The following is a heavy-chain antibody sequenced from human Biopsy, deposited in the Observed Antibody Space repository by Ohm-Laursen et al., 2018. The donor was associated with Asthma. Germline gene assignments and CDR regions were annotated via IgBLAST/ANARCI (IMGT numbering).Heavy chain of an antibody. V-gene: IGHV1-18*01. Sequence: EASVKVFCKASGYTFTSYGISWVRQAPGQGLEWMGWISAYNGNTNYAQKLQGRVTMTTDTSTSTAYMELRSLRSDDTAVYYCARDHYDISFATYGMDVWGQGTTVTVSS. CDR3: ARDHYDISFATYGMDV. CDR1: GYTFTSYG. D-gene: IGHD3-9*01. J-gene: IGHJ6*02. CDR2: ISAYNGNT.